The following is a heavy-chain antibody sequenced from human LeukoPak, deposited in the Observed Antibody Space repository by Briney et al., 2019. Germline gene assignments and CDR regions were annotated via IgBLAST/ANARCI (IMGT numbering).Heavy chain of an antibody. CDR3: AKGTAYYDSLFDY. D-gene: IGHD5-12*01. J-gene: IGHJ4*02. Sequence: GGSLGLSCAASEFTFSSYAMNWIRQSPGKGLQWVSRISGTGGRTSYADSVKGRFTISRDNSKNTLFLQMNSLRPEDTAVYYCAKGTAYYDSLFDYWGQGTLVTVSS. CDR1: EFTFSSYA. CDR2: ISGTGGRT. V-gene: IGHV3-23*01.